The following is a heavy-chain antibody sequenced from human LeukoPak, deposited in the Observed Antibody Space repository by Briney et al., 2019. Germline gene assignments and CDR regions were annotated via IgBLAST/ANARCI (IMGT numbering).Heavy chain of an antibody. V-gene: IGHV4-34*01. CDR1: GGSFSGYY. CDR3: ARGETGYSYVFDY. D-gene: IGHD5-18*01. Sequence: SETLSLTCAVYGGSFSGYYWSWIRQPPGKGLEWIGEINHSGSTNYNPTLKSRVTISVDTSKNQFSLKLSSVTAADTAMYYCARGETGYSYVFDYWGQGTLVTVSS. CDR2: INHSGST. J-gene: IGHJ4*02.